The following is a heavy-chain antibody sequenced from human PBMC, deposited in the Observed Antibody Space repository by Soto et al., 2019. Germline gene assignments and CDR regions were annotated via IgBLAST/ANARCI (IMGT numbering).Heavy chain of an antibody. Sequence: PGGSLGLSGAASGFSFGSYALSWVRQAPGKGLERVSTISGSDGKTFYADSVKGRFSISRDTSQTTIYLQINSLRADDSAIYYFAKMFGPPPVGVWGQGTTVTVSS. J-gene: IGHJ6*02. CDR3: AKMFGPPPVGV. D-gene: IGHD3-10*02. CDR1: GFSFGSYA. V-gene: IGHV3-23*01. CDR2: ISGSDGKT.